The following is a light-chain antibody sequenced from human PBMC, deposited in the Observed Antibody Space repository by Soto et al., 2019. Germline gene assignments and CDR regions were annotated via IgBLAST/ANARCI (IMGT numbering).Light chain of an antibody. J-gene: IGLJ1*01. Sequence: QSVLTQPASVSGSPGQSITISCTGTSDDVGGYNYVSWYQQHSGKAPKLIIYEVTNRPSGVSNRFSGSKSGNTASLTISGLQGDDEADYHRSSYTSHYTRVFGTGTKVTVL. V-gene: IGLV2-14*03. CDR2: EVT. CDR3: SSYTSHYTRV. CDR1: SDDVGGYNY.